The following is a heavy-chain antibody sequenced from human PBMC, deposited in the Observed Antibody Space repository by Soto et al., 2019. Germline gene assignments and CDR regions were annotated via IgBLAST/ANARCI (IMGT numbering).Heavy chain of an antibody. Sequence: GGSLRLSGAASGCSFSSYAMSCVRQAPGKGLDGVSDISGSGGSTYYAGSVKGRFTISRDNSKNTLYLQMNSLRAEDTAVYYCAKATLAGTAAGHVAFDIWGQGTMVTVSS. J-gene: IGHJ3*02. V-gene: IGHV3-23*01. D-gene: IGHD6-25*01. CDR1: GCSFSSYA. CDR2: ISGSGGST. CDR3: AKATLAGTAAGHVAFDI.